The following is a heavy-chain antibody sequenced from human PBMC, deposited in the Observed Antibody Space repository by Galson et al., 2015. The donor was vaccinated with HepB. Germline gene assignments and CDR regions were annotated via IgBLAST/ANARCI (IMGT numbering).Heavy chain of an antibody. CDR2: ISYDGSNK. CDR1: GFTFSSYG. D-gene: IGHD5-18*01. J-gene: IGHJ6*03. V-gene: IGHV3-30*18. CDR3: AKDGRDLGYSYGYDYYYYMDV. Sequence: SLRLSCAASGFTFSSYGMHWVRQAPGKGLEWVAVISYDGSNKYYADSVKGRFTISRDNSKNTLYLQMNSLRAEDTAVYYCAKDGRDLGYSYGYDYYYYMDVWGKGTTVTVSS.